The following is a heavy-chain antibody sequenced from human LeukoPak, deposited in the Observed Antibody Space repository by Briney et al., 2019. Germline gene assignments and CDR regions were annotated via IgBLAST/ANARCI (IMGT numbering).Heavy chain of an antibody. CDR3: AKDLETKRITIFGVAPYYYGMDV. CDR2: ISGSGGST. Sequence: GGSLRLSCVTSGFTFSNYATTWVRQAPGKGLEWVSAISGSGGSTYYADSVKGRFTISRDNSKNTLYLQMNSLRAEDTAVYYCAKDLETKRITIFGVAPYYYGMDVWGQGTTVTVSS. V-gene: IGHV3-23*01. J-gene: IGHJ6*02. D-gene: IGHD3-3*01. CDR1: GFTFSNYA.